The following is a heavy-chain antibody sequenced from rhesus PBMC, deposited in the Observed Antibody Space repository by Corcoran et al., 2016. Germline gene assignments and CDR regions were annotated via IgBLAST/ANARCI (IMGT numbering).Heavy chain of an antibody. CDR1: GYTFTDHY. D-gene: IGHD6-37*01. J-gene: IGHJ4*01. CDR3: ARDSGGWDY. CDR2: VGPENGET. V-gene: IGHV1-111*02. Sequence: EVQLVQSGAEVKKPGATVKISCKASGYTFTDHYLNWVRQALGKGLEGMGGVGPENGETSYAQKSQVVDTSTADISTDPVYMELSSRRSEETAVYYCARDSGGWDYWGQGVLVTVSS.